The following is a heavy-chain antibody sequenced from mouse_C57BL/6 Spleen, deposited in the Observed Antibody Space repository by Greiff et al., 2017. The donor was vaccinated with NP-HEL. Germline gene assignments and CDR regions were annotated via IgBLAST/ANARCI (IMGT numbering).Heavy chain of an antibody. Sequence: QVQLQQSGAELMKPGASVKLSCKATGYTFTGYWIEWVKQRPGHGLEWIGEILPGSGSNNYNEKFKGKATFTADTSSNTTYIQLRSLTTEGSAIYYCAGSDDYSLYVAMDYWGQGTSVDVSS. D-gene: IGHD2-4*01. CDR3: AGSDDYSLYVAMDY. J-gene: IGHJ4*01. V-gene: IGHV1-9*01. CDR1: GYTFTGYW. CDR2: ILPGSGSN.